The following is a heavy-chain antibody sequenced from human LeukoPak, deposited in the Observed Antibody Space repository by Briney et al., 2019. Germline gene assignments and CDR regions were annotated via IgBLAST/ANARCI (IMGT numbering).Heavy chain of an antibody. V-gene: IGHV3-53*01. D-gene: IGHD3-10*01. CDR3: ARATGAFGIDY. CDR2: TYSGGTT. CDR1: GFTVRSNY. Sequence: PGGSLRLSCAASGFTVRSNYMSWVRQAPGKGLEWVSVTYSGGTTYYADSVKGRFTISRDNSKNTLYLQMNSLRAEDTAVYYCARATGAFGIDYWGQGTLVTVSS. J-gene: IGHJ4*02.